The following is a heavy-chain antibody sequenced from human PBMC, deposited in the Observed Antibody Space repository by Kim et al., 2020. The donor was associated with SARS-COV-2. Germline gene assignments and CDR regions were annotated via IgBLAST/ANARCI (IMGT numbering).Heavy chain of an antibody. D-gene: IGHD6-19*01. CDR2: ISWNSGSI. V-gene: IGHV3-9*01. J-gene: IGHJ3*02. CDR3: AKDIAVAGSAFDI. Sequence: GGSLRLSCAASGFTFDDYAMNWVRQAPGKGLEWVSGISWNSGSIGYADSVKGRITITRDNAKNSQYQQMNSLRAEDTALYYCAKDIAVAGSAFDIWGQGTMVTDSS. CDR1: GFTFDDYA.